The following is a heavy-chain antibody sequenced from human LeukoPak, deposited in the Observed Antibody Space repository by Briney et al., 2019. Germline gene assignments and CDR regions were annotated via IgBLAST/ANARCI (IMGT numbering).Heavy chain of an antibody. J-gene: IGHJ3*02. CDR1: GVSISSSNSY. V-gene: IGHV4-39*02. CDR2: IYYSGNT. Sequence: SETLSLTCTVSGVSISSSNSYRGWIRQPPGKGLEWIGSIYYSGNTYYNASLKSQVSISIDTSKNQFSLRLTSVTAADTAVYYCARDKREPRNAFDIWNQGTMVTVSS. CDR3: ARDKREPRNAFDI. D-gene: IGHD1-26*01.